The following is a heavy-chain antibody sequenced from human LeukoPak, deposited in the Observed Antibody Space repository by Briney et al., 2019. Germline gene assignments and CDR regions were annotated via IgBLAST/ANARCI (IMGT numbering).Heavy chain of an antibody. Sequence: GESLKISFKGSGYNFTSYWIGWVRPMPGIGLEWMGIIYPGDSDTRYSPSFQGQVTMSADRSINTAYLQWSSLKASDTAMYYCARTDGAYFDYWGQGTLVTVSS. CDR3: ARTDGAYFDY. J-gene: IGHJ4*02. CDR2: IYPGDSDT. D-gene: IGHD3-10*01. V-gene: IGHV5-51*01. CDR1: GYNFTSYW.